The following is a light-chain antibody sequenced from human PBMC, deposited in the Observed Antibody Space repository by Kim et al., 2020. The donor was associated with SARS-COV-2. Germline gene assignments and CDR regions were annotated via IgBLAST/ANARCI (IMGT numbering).Light chain of an antibody. J-gene: IGLJ3*02. V-gene: IGLV6-57*03. CDR2: EDN. CDR1: SGSIASNY. CDR3: QSYDSSNWV. Sequence: KAETISCTRSSGSIASNYVQWYQQRPGSAPTTVIYEDNQRPSGVPDRFSGSIDSSSNSASLTISGLKTEDEADYYCQSYDSSNWVFGGGTQLTVL.